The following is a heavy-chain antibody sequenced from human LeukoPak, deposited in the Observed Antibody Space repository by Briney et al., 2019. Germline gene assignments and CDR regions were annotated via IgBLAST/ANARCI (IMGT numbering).Heavy chain of an antibody. CDR3: ARLRPQDAFDI. Sequence: ESLKISCKGSGYTYTSYWIGWVRQMPGKGLEWMGIIYPGDSDTRYSPSFQGQVTISADKSISTAYLQWNSLKASDTAMYYCARLRPQDAFDIWGQGTMVSVSS. CDR1: GYTYTSYW. J-gene: IGHJ3*02. V-gene: IGHV5-51*01. CDR2: IYPGDSDT.